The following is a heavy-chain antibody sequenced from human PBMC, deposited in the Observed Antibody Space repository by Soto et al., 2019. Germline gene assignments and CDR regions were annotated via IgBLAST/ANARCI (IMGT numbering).Heavy chain of an antibody. CDR3: ARDTYYYDSSGYSWAFDI. J-gene: IGHJ3*02. CDR2: IYDSGST. D-gene: IGHD3-22*01. CDR1: GGSISSYY. V-gene: IGHV4-59*12. Sequence: SETMCLTCTVSGGSISSYYGSWIRQPPGKGLEWIGYIYDSGSTNYNPSLKSRVTISVDRSKNQFSLKLSSVTAADTAVYYCARDTYYYDSSGYSWAFDIWGQGTMVTVSS.